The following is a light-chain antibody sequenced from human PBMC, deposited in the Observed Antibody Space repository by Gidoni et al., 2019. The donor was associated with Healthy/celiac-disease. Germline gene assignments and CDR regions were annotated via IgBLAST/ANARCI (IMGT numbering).Light chain of an antibody. J-gene: IGLJ3*02. CDR3: AAWDDSLNGHWV. V-gene: IGLV1-44*01. Sequence: QSVLTQPPSASATPGPRVLISCSGSSSNIGRNTVNWYQHLTGTAPKLLIYSTNQRPSGVPDRVSGSKSGTSASLAISGLQSEDEADYYCAAWDDSLNGHWVFGGGTKLTVL. CDR1: SSNIGRNT. CDR2: STN.